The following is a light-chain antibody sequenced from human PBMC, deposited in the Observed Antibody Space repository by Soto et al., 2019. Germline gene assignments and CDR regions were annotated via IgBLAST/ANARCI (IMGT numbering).Light chain of an antibody. V-gene: IGLV2-14*01. CDR1: GAYNY. J-gene: IGLJ1*01. CDR3: SSFTTSYFYV. Sequence: GAYNYVSWYQQHPGKAPKLLIHGVTRRPSGVSSRFSASKSAYTASLTISGLQAEDEATYFCSSFTTSYFYVFGPGTKVTVL. CDR2: GVT.